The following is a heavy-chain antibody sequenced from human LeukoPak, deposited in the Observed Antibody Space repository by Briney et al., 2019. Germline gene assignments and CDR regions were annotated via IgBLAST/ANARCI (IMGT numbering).Heavy chain of an antibody. J-gene: IGHJ6*02. CDR3: ARGEAKDTAMVRYYYYGMDV. D-gene: IGHD5-18*01. CDR2: ISSSSSDT. V-gene: IGHV3-11*06. CDR1: GFTFSDSY. Sequence: KPGGSLRLSCAASGFTFSDSYMSWIRQAPGKGLEWVSYISSSSSDTNYADSVKGRFTISRDNAKNSLYLQMNSLRDEDTAVYYCARGEAKDTAMVRYYYYGMDVWGQGTTVTVSS.